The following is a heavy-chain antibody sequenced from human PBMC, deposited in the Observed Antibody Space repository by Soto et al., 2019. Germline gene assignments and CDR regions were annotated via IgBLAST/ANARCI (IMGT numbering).Heavy chain of an antibody. Sequence: SETLSLTCAVYGGSFSGYYWSWIRQPPGKGLEWIGEINHSGSTNYNPSLKSRVTISVDTSKNQFSLKLSSVTAADTAVYYCARGYWFDPWGQGTLVTVSS. V-gene: IGHV4-34*01. J-gene: IGHJ5*02. CDR1: GGSFSGYY. CDR3: ARGYWFDP. CDR2: INHSGST.